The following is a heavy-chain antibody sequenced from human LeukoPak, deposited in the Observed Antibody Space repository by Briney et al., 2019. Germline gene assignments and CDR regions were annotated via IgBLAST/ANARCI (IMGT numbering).Heavy chain of an antibody. V-gene: IGHV3-66*02. CDR3: ASDLTPDGDYFDY. J-gene: IGHJ4*02. CDR1: GFTVSSNY. CDR2: IYSGSST. Sequence: PGGSLRLSCAASGFTVSSNYMSWVRQAPGKGLEWVSVIYSGSSTYYADSVKGRFTISRDNSKNTLYLQKNSLRAEDTAVYYCASDLTPDGDYFDYWGQGTLVTVSS. D-gene: IGHD1-14*01.